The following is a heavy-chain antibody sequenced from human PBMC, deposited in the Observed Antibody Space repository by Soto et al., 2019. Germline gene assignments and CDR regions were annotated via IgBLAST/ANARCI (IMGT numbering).Heavy chain of an antibody. V-gene: IGHV3-23*01. J-gene: IGHJ5*01. Sequence: EVHLLESGGALVQPGGSLTLSCAASGFSFSDYAMSWVRQAPGKGLEWVSSISRTGDSAYYADSVKGRFAISRDRSKNRLFLQINSLRGEDTAVYYCAKGPDGSGYYHNWFDSWGQGTLITVSS. CDR2: ISRTGDSA. D-gene: IGHD3-22*01. CDR3: AKGPDGSGYYHNWFDS. CDR1: GFSFSDYA.